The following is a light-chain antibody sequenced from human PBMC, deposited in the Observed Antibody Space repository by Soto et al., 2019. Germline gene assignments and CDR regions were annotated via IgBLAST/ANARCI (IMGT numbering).Light chain of an antibody. Sequence: EIVMTPSPATLSVSPGEGATLSCRASQSINSNLAWYQQKPGQAPRLLIYGASTRATGIPARFSGSGSGTEFTLTISSLQSEDFAVYYCQQYDDWPPKTFGQGTKVDIK. V-gene: IGKV3-15*01. CDR2: GAS. J-gene: IGKJ2*01. CDR1: QSINSN. CDR3: QQYDDWPPKT.